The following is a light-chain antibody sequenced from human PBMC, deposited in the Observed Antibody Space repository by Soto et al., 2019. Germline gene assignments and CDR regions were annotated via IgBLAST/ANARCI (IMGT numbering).Light chain of an antibody. CDR3: SSYTSSSTLE. J-gene: IGLJ2*01. Sequence: QSALTQPASVSGSPGQSITISCTGTSTDVGGSNYVSWYQQHPGKAPKLMIYEVSNRPSGVSNRFSGSKSGNTAFLIISGLQGEDEADYYCSSYTSSSTLEIGGGTKLTVL. CDR2: EVS. CDR1: STDVGGSNY. V-gene: IGLV2-14*01.